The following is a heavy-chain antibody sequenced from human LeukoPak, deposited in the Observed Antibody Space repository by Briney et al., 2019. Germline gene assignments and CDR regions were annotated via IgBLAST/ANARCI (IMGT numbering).Heavy chain of an antibody. Sequence: GGSLRLSCAASGFTFTNYAMNWVRQPPGKGLEWVSVIGGSGGSTYYADTLKGRFIISRDNSKNTLYLHKDSLRDEDTALYYCAEGGLYRGYDRVYYNYMDVWGKGTTVTVSS. V-gene: IGHV3-23*01. J-gene: IGHJ6*03. D-gene: IGHD5-12*01. CDR1: GFTFTNYA. CDR3: AEGGLYRGYDRVYYNYMDV. CDR2: IGGSGGST.